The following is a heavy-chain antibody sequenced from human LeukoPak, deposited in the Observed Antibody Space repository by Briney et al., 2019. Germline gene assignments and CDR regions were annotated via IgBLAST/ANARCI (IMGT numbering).Heavy chain of an antibody. Sequence: GGSLRLSCSGSGFTFSSYAMHWVRQAPGKGLEYVSAISSNGGSTYYADSVKGRFTISRDNSKNTLYLQMSGLRAEDTAVYYCVKVGSGRPFDYWGQGTLVTVSS. CDR3: VKVGSGRPFDY. CDR1: GFTFSSYA. D-gene: IGHD6-19*01. CDR2: ISSNGGST. V-gene: IGHV3-64D*06. J-gene: IGHJ4*02.